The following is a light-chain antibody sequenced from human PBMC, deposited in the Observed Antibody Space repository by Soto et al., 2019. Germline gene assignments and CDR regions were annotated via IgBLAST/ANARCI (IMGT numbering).Light chain of an antibody. Sequence: EIVMTQSPATLSVSPGERATLSCRASQSVSSNLAWYQQKPGQTPKLLIYVASTRATGIPARFSGSGSGTGFTLTISSLQSEAFAVYYCQQYNVWPLTFGGGTKVEFK. CDR3: QQYNVWPLT. CDR2: VAS. V-gene: IGKV3-15*01. CDR1: QSVSSN. J-gene: IGKJ4*01.